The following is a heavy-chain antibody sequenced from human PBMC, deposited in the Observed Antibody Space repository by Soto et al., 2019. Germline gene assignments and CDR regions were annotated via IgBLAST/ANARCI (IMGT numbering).Heavy chain of an antibody. CDR1: GFTFGDYA. CDR3: TRAAAGPYYYYGMDV. CDR2: IRSKAYGGTT. Sequence: GGSLRLSCTASGFTFGDYAMSWFRQAPGKGLEWVGFIRSKAYGGTTEYAASVKGRFTISRDDSKSIAYPQMNSLKTEDTAVYYCTRAAAGPYYYYGMDVWGQGTTVTVSS. V-gene: IGHV3-49*03. D-gene: IGHD6-13*01. J-gene: IGHJ6*02.